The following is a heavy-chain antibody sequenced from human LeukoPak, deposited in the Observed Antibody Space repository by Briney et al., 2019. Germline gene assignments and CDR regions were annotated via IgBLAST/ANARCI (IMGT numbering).Heavy chain of an antibody. CDR2: IIPIFGTA. V-gene: IGHV1-69*01. CDR3: ARQGLGYCSSTSCQGGAFDI. Sequence: SVKVSCKASGGTFSSYAISWVRQAPGQGLEWMGGIIPIFGTANYAQKFQGRVTITADESTSTAYMELSSLRSEDTAVYYCARQGLGYCSSTSCQGGAFDIWGQGTMVAVSS. D-gene: IGHD2-2*01. CDR1: GGTFSSYA. J-gene: IGHJ3*02.